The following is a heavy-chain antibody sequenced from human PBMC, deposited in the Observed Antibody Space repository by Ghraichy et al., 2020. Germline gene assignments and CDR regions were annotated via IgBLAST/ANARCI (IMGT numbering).Heavy chain of an antibody. Sequence: GGSLRLSCAASGFTFSNAWMSWVRQAPGKGLEWVGRIKSKTDGGTTDYAAPVKGRFTISRDDSKNTLYLQVNSLKTEDTAVYYCTTDGYGDPIDAFDIWGQGTMVTVSS. CDR3: TTDGYGDPIDAFDI. D-gene: IGHD4-17*01. V-gene: IGHV3-15*01. CDR1: GFTFSNAW. CDR2: IKSKTDGGTT. J-gene: IGHJ3*02.